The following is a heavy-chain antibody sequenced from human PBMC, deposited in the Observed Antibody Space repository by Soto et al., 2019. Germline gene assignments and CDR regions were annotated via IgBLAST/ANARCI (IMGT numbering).Heavy chain of an antibody. D-gene: IGHD1-26*01. V-gene: IGHV4-61*01. J-gene: IGHJ4*02. Sequence: QVQLQESGPGRVKPSETLSLTCTVSRFSISIDRYYWTWIRQSPGKGLEWIGYISHTGFTKYNPSLERRVTISVDTSKNQFSLKLRSVTAADTAVYYCAREFSSAHINSFDFWGQGPLVSVSS. CDR2: ISHTGFT. CDR3: AREFSSAHINSFDF. CDR1: RFSISIDRYY.